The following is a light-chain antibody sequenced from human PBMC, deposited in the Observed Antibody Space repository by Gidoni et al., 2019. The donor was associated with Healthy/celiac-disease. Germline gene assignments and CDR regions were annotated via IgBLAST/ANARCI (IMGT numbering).Light chain of an antibody. J-gene: IGLJ2*01. CDR3: SSYTSSSTPVV. CDR1: SSDVGGYDY. CDR2: DVS. Sequence: PGQSITISCTGTSSDVGGYDYVSWYQQHPGKAPQLMIYDVSNRPSGVSNRFSGSKSGNTASLTISGLQDEDEADYYGSSYTSSSTPVVFGGGTKLTVL. V-gene: IGLV2-14*03.